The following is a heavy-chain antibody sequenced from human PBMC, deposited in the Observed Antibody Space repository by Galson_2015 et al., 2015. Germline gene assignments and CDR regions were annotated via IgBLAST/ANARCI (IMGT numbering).Heavy chain of an antibody. CDR3: AKSLDSSSWFLRDDAFEI. CDR2: INPNSGGT. Sequence: SVKVSCKASGYTFTGYYMHWVRQAPGQGLEWMGWINPNSGGTNYAQKFQGWVTMTRDTSISTAYMELSRLRSDDTAVYYCAKSLDSSSWFLRDDAFEIWGQGTMVTVSS. D-gene: IGHD6-13*01. V-gene: IGHV1-2*04. J-gene: IGHJ3*02. CDR1: GYTFTGYY.